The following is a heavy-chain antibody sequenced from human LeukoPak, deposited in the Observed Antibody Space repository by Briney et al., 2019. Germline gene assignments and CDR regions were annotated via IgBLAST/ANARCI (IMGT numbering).Heavy chain of an antibody. CDR3: ARLVDYGDYVGGYFDY. V-gene: IGHV4-59*01. CDR1: GGSISSYY. Sequence: SETLSLTCTVSGGSISSYYWSWIRQPPGKGLEWIGYIYYSGSTNYNPSLKSRVTISVDTSKNQFSLKLCSVTAADTAVYYCARLVDYGDYVGGYFDYWGQGTLVTVSS. D-gene: IGHD4-17*01. J-gene: IGHJ4*02. CDR2: IYYSGST.